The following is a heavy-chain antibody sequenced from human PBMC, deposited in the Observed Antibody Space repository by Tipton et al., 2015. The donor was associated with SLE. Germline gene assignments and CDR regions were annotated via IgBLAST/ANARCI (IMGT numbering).Heavy chain of an antibody. J-gene: IGHJ4*02. CDR3: AGGTGAYFDH. CDR1: GFTFWSHA. V-gene: IGHV3-30*02. D-gene: IGHD3-16*01. CDR2: IRADGSNK. Sequence: GSLRLSCATSGFTFWSHAMHWVRQAPGKGLEWVAFIRADGSNKDYADSVKGRFTISRDNSKNTLYLQMNRLRVEDTAVYYCAGGTGAYFDHWGQGTLVTVSS.